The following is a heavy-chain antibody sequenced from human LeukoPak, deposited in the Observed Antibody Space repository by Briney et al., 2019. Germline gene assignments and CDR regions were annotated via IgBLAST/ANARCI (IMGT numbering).Heavy chain of an antibody. CDR2: IYYSGST. J-gene: IGHJ4*02. D-gene: IGHD3-3*01. V-gene: IGHV4-59*08. CDR3: AGPYYDFWSGYTPMGY. CDR1: GGSISSYY. Sequence: ASETLSLTCTVSGGSISSYYWSWIRQPPGKGLEWIGYIYYSGSTNYNPSLKSRVTISVDTSKNQFSLKLSSVTAADTAVYYCAGPYYDFWSGYTPMGYWGQGTLITVSS.